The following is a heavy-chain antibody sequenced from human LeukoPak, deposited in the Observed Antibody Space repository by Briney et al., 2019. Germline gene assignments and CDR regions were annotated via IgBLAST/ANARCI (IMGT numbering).Heavy chain of an antibody. V-gene: IGHV3-9*01. Sequence: GRSLRLSCAASGFTFDDYAMHWVRQAPGKGLEWVSGISWNSGSIGYADSVKGRFTISRDNAKNSLYLQMNSLRAEDTALYYCAKAAAILEFSYYYYYGMDVWGQGTTVTVSS. CDR2: ISWNSGSI. D-gene: IGHD2-2*01. CDR1: GFTFDDYA. CDR3: AKAAAILEFSYYYYYGMDV. J-gene: IGHJ6*02.